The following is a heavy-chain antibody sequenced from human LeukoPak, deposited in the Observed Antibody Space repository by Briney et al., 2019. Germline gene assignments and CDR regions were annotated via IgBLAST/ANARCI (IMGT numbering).Heavy chain of an antibody. V-gene: IGHV3-7*01. CDR2: VNPDMSEK. CDR1: GFTASSNY. Sequence: GGSLRLSCAASGFTASSNYMSWVRQAPGKGLEWIANVNPDMSEKNYVESVKGRFTISRDKVKNSLYLQMNSLRGDDTAVYYCARDGLPVALDKWGQGTLVTVSS. CDR3: ARDGLPVALDK. J-gene: IGHJ4*02. D-gene: IGHD2-2*01.